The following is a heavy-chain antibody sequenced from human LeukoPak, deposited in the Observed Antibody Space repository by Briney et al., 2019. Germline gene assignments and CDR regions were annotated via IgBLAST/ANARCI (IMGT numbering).Heavy chain of an antibody. J-gene: IGHJ4*02. Sequence: GGSLRLSCAASGFTFSTFAMIWVRQPPGKGLEWVSSISSSGESTYYADFVKGRFTISRDNFKNTLDLQMNSLRAEDTARYYCAKDSRRGYYDSSYYFDYWGQEILVTVSS. CDR3: AKDSRRGYYDSSYYFDY. CDR1: GFTFSTFA. CDR2: ISSSGEST. D-gene: IGHD3-22*01. V-gene: IGHV3-23*01.